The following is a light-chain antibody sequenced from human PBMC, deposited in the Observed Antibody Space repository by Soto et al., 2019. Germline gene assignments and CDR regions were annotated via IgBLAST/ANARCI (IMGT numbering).Light chain of an antibody. J-gene: IGLJ3*02. CDR1: GSNIGAGYD. Sequence: QSVLTQPPSVSGAPGQRVTISCSGGGSNIGAGYDVHWYQQLPEAAPKLLIYSNNQRPSGVPDRFSGSKSGTSASLAISGLQSEDGADYYCAAWDDSLNGPMFGGGTKVTVL. CDR2: SNN. CDR3: AAWDDSLNGPM. V-gene: IGLV1-44*01.